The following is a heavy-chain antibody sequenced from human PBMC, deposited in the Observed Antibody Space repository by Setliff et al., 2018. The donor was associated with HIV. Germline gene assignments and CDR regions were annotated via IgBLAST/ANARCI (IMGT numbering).Heavy chain of an antibody. Sequence: ASVKVSCKASGYIFTTFGFSWVRQAPGQRLEWMGRTDTDNGYRRYSPKLQGRVTITKDASANTAYMELRGLRSEDTAVYYCARWCAAAGCYPAIYHFDSWGQGTLVTVSS. J-gene: IGHJ4*02. CDR2: TDTDNGYR. D-gene: IGHD2-2*01. CDR3: ARWCAAAGCYPAIYHFDS. CDR1: GYIFTTFG. V-gene: IGHV1-3*04.